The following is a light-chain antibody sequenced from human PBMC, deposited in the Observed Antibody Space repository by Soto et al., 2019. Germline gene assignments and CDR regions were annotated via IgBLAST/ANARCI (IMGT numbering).Light chain of an antibody. J-gene: IGLJ1*01. V-gene: IGLV2-14*01. CDR1: SSDIGASNY. CDR3: SSYTVNSVTLYV. CDR2: EVN. Sequence: QSVLTQPASVSGSPGQSITISCTGTSSDIGASNYVSWYQQHPGKAPKVMIYEVNNRPSGVSNRFSGSKSGNTASLTISGLQAEDEADYYCSSYTVNSVTLYVFGTGTKVHRP.